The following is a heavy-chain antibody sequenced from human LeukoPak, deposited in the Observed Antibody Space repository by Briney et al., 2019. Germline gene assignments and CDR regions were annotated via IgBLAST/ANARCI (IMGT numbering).Heavy chain of an antibody. D-gene: IGHD3-10*01. CDR2: ISSSGSTI. CDR1: GFTFSSYE. J-gene: IGHJ4*02. V-gene: IGHV3-48*03. Sequence: GGSLRLSCAASGFTFSSYEMNWDRQAPGKGLEWVSYISSSGSTIYYADSVKGRFTISRDNAKNSLYLQMNSLRAEDTAVYYCVTGRGVRPPFDYWGQGTLVTVSS. CDR3: VTGRGVRPPFDY.